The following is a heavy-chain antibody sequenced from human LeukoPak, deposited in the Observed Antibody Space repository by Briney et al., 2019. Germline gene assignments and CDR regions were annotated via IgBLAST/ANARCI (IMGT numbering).Heavy chain of an antibody. CDR2: INPGDSET. J-gene: IGHJ4*02. D-gene: IGHD5-24*01. CDR3: ARREGYNFDY. Sequence: GASLKFSCKGSGYSFTSYWIGWVRQTHGKGLEWMGIINPGDSETRSGPSFQGQVTISADKSISTAYLQWSSLKASDTAMYYCARREGYNFDYWGQGTLVTVSS. CDR1: GYSFTSYW. V-gene: IGHV5-51*01.